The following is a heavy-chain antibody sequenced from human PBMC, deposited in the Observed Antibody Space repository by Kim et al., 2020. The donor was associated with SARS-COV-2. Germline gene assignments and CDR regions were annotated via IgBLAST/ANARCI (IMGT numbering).Heavy chain of an antibody. CDR3: ARGRGNSRNPSQWYTQLKPNNWFDP. J-gene: IGHJ5*02. V-gene: IGHV4-34*01. Sequence: SETLSLTCAVYGGSFSGYYWSWIRQPPGKGLEWIGEINHSGSTYYNPSLKSRVTISVDTSKNQFSLKLSSVTAADTAVYYCARGRGNSRNPSQWYTQLKPNNWFDPWGQGTLVTVSS. D-gene: IGHD1-1*01. CDR1: GGSFSGYY. CDR2: INHSGST.